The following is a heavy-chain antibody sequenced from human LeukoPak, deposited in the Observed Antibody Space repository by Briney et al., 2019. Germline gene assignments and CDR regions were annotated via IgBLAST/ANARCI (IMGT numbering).Heavy chain of an antibody. CDR1: GFTVSSNY. CDR2: IYSGGST. V-gene: IGHV3-53*01. J-gene: IGHJ4*02. D-gene: IGHD2/OR15-2a*01. CDR3: ARDKYRTGGLLFDY. Sequence: GGSLRLSCAASGFTVSSNYMSWVRQAPGKGLEWVSVIYSGGSTYYADSVKGRFTISRDNSKNTLYLQMNSLRAEDTAVYYCARDKYRTGGLLFDYWGQGTLVTVSS.